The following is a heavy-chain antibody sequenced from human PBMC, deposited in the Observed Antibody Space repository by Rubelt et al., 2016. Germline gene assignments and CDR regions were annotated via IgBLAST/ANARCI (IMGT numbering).Heavy chain of an antibody. D-gene: IGHD3-10*01. CDR3: AGGGYGSGSYLKTFDY. Sequence: QLQLQESGPGLVKPSETLSLTCTVSGGSISSSSYYWGWIRQPPGKGLEWIGSIYYSGSTNYNPSLKMGVPISVETSKNRFSRRLCCVTAAETAVYYCAGGGYGSGSYLKTFDYWGQGTLVTVSS. CDR2: IYYSGST. J-gene: IGHJ4*02. V-gene: IGHV4-39*07. CDR1: GGSISSSSYY.